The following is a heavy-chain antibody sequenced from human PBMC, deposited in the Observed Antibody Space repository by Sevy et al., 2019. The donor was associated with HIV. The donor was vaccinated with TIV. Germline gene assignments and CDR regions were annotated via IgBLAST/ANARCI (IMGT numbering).Heavy chain of an antibody. V-gene: IGHV3-7*01. CDR2: IKQDGSEK. CDR1: GFTFSSYW. Sequence: QLGGPLRLSCAASGFTFSSYWMSWVRQAPGKGLEWVANIKQDGSEKYYVDSVKGRFTISRDNAKNSLYLQMNSLRAEDTAVYYCARDPSIAVAGIFFDYWGQGTLVTVSS. CDR3: ARDPSIAVAGIFFDY. J-gene: IGHJ4*02. D-gene: IGHD6-19*01.